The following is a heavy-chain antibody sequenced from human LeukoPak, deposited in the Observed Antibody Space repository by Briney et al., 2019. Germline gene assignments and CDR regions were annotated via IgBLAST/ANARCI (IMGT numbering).Heavy chain of an antibody. Sequence: GGSLRLSCAASGFTFSSYSMNWVRQAPGKGLEWVSFITGSSSTICYADSVKGRFTISRDNAKNSLYLQMNSLRAEDTAVYYCASCSSTNCYWGQGTLVTVSS. D-gene: IGHD2-2*01. CDR1: GFTFSSYS. CDR3: ASCSSTNCY. J-gene: IGHJ4*02. CDR2: ITGSSSTI. V-gene: IGHV3-48*01.